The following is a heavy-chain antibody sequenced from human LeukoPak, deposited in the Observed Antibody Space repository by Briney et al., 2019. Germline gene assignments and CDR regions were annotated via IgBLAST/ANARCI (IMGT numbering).Heavy chain of an antibody. D-gene: IGHD6-19*01. Sequence: GASVTVSCKASGYTFTSYYMHWVRQAPGQGLEWMGIINPSGGSTSYAQKFQGRVTMTRDTSTSTVYMELSSLRSEDTAVYYCARGWEPSPDSSGWYRDWFDPWGQGTLVTVSS. J-gene: IGHJ5*02. V-gene: IGHV1-46*01. CDR2: INPSGGST. CDR1: GYTFTSYY. CDR3: ARGWEPSPDSSGWYRDWFDP.